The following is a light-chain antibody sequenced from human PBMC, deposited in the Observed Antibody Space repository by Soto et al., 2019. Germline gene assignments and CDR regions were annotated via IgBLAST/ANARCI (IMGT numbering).Light chain of an antibody. CDR3: SSYTTSNTL. CDR1: SSDVGDYNH. CDR2: DVS. Sequence: QSALTQTASVSGSPGQSITISCIASSSDVGDYNHVSWYQQHPGKAPKLMIYDVSHRPSGVSNRFSGSKSGNTASLTISGLLTEDEADYYCSSYTTSNTLFGGGTKLTVL. V-gene: IGLV2-14*03. J-gene: IGLJ2*01.